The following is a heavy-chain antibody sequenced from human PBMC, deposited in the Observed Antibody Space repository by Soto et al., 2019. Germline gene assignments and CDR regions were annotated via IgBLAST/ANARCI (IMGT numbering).Heavy chain of an antibody. CDR2: ISGSGGST. CDR1: GFTFCSYA. V-gene: IGHV3-23*01. CDR3: AKRGITYRFFFDY. Sequence: GGSLRLSCAASGFTFCSYAMRWVRQAPGKGLEWVSAISGSGGSTYYADSVKGRFTISRDNSKNTLYLQMNSLRAEDTAVYYCAKRGITYRFFFDYWGQGTLVTVSS. J-gene: IGHJ4*02. D-gene: IGHD2-2*01.